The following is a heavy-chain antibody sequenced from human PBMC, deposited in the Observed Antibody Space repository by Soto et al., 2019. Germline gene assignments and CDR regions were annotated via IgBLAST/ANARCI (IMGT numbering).Heavy chain of an antibody. Sequence: QVQLVQSGAEVKKPGSSVKVSCKASGGTFSSYAISWVRQAPGQGLEWMGGIIPIFGTANYAQKFQGRVTITADESTSTAYMELSSLRSEDTAVYYCARGKGQLVYYYYYGIDVWGQGTTVTVSS. D-gene: IGHD6-6*01. V-gene: IGHV1-69*01. CDR3: ARGKGQLVYYYYYGIDV. CDR2: IIPIFGTA. CDR1: GGTFSSYA. J-gene: IGHJ6*02.